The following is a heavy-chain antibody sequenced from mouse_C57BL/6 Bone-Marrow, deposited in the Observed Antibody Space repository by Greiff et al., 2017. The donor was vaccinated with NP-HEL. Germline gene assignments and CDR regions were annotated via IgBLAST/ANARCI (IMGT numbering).Heavy chain of an antibody. J-gene: IGHJ4*01. D-gene: IGHD2-4*01. CDR2: ISSGSSTI. CDR3: ARALGYYDYFYAMDY. Sequence: DVQLVESGGGLVKPGGSLKLSCAASGFTFSDYGMHWVRQAPEKGLEWVAYISSGSSTIYYADTVKGRFTISRDNAKNTLFLQMTSLRSEDTAMYYCARALGYYDYFYAMDYWGQGTSVTVSS. CDR1: GFTFSDYG. V-gene: IGHV5-17*01.